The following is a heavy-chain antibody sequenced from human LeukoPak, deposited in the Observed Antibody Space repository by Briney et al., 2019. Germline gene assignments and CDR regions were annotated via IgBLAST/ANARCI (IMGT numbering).Heavy chain of an antibody. J-gene: IGHJ4*02. Sequence: PSDTLSLTCAVHGGSLSDYFWSWLRQSPEKGLEWIGDIDHSGPTKYHPSFKSRVTISLDTSQNEFSLKLTSVTAADTAVYFCTRQYSSSYHSDHWGQGTVVTVPS. V-gene: IGHV4-34*01. CDR3: TRQYSSSYHSDH. CDR1: GGSLSDYF. D-gene: IGHD6-6*01. CDR2: IDHSGPT.